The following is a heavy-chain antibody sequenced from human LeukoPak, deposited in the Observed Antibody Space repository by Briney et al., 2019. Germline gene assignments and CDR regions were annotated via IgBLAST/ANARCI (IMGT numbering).Heavy chain of an antibody. CDR1: GVTLXTYA. V-gene: IGHV3-23*01. D-gene: IGHD1-26*01. J-gene: IGHJ2*01. CDR2: SSGSGDNT. CDR3: AKDRTVGASYWYFDL. Sequence: PGGSLRLSCAASGVTLXTYAMSWARQAPGKGLEXXXXXXSSGSGDNTYYADSVKGRFTISRDSSKNTLFLHMNTLRAEDTAIYYCAKDRTVGASYWYFDLWGRGTLVTVSS.